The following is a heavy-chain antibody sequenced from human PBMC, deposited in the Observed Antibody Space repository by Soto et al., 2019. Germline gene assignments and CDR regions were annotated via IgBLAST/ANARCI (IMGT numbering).Heavy chain of an antibody. CDR1: GFTFSGSA. Sequence: PGGSLRLSCAASGFTFSGSAMHWVRQASGKGLEWVGRIRSKANSYATAYAASVKGRFTISRDDSKNTAHLQMNSLKTEDTAVYYCTRPTAMVGFDYWAQGNPVTVSS. V-gene: IGHV3-73*01. CDR3: TRPTAMVGFDY. D-gene: IGHD5-18*01. CDR2: IRSKANSYAT. J-gene: IGHJ4*02.